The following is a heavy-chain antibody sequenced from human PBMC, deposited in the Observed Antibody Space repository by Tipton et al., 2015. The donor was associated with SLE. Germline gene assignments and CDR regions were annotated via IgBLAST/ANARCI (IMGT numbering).Heavy chain of an antibody. V-gene: IGHV4-4*09. D-gene: IGHD1-26*01. J-gene: IGHJ4*02. CDR2: IYTSGST. CDR1: GGSIRSFY. Sequence: TLSLTCTVSGGSIRSFYWSWIRQPPGKGLEWIGYIYTSGSTNYNPSLKNRVTISADTSKNQFSLKLSSVTAADTAVYYCATGGSIVGPIRYFDYWGQGTLVTVPS. CDR3: ATGGSIVGPIRYFDY.